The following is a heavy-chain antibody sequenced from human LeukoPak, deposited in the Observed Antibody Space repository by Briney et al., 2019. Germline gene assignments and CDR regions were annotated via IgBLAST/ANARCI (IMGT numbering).Heavy chain of an antibody. CDR2: INASDGSI. V-gene: IGHV1-46*01. CDR1: GYTFTNYD. Sequence: ASVKVSCKASGYTFTNYDMRWVRQAPGQGLEWMGIINASDGSISYAQKLQGRVTMTMDTSTSTAYMELSSLRSDDTAGYYCAREGYSGSATDYWGQGTLVTASS. J-gene: IGHJ4*02. CDR3: AREGYSGSATDY. D-gene: IGHD3-22*01.